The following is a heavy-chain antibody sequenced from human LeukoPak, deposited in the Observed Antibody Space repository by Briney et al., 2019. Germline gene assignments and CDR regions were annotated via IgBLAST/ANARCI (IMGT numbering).Heavy chain of an antibody. CDR3: ARGFKAAAGTGFRHAYYYYMDV. J-gene: IGHJ6*03. D-gene: IGHD6-13*01. V-gene: IGHV1-46*01. CDR1: GYTFTSYY. Sequence: ASVKVSCKASGYTFTSYYMHWVRQAPGQGLEWMGLINPSGGSTSYAQKFQGRVTMTRDMSTSTVYMELSSLRSEDTAVYYCARGFKAAAGTGFRHAYYYYMDVWGKGTTVTVSS. CDR2: INPSGGST.